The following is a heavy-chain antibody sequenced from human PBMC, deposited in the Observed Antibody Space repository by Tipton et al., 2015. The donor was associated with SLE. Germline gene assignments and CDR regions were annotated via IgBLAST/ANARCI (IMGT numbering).Heavy chain of an antibody. D-gene: IGHD2-8*01. CDR2: IYHSGST. CDR1: GDSISTYAW. V-gene: IGHV4-4*02. CDR3: ARDGALIDVFDV. Sequence: TLSLTCVVSGDSISTYAWWTWVRQPPGKGLEWIGHIYHSGSTNYDPSLKSRVTMSIDTSKNQFSLKLTSVTAADTAVYYCARDGALIDVFDVWGQGKMVTVSS. J-gene: IGHJ3*01.